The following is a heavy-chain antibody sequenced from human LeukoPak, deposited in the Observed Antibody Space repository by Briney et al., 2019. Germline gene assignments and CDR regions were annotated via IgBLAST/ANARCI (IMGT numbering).Heavy chain of an antibody. V-gene: IGHV3-33*01. CDR2: IWYDGTNK. CDR3: ARGPAYSSGWYGDNWFDP. J-gene: IGHJ5*02. Sequence: GGSLRLSCAAPGFTFSSYGMHWVRQAPGKGLEWVAVIWYDGTNKYYADSVKGRFTISGDNSKNTLYLQMNSLRAEDTAVYYCARGPAYSSGWYGDNWFDPWGQGTLVTVSS. D-gene: IGHD6-19*01. CDR1: GFTFSSYG.